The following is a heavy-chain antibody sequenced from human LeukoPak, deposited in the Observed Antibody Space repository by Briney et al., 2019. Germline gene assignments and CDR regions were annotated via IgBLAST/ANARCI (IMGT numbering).Heavy chain of an antibody. CDR1: GFTFSTYG. V-gene: IGHV3-30*02. Sequence: QSGGSLRLSCAASGFTFSTYGMHWVRQAPGKGLEWVAFIRCDGRNKYYADSVKGRFTISRDNSKNTLCPQMNSLRAEDTAVYYCAKEIWPTVTTPGHTHFDYWGQGTPVTVSS. J-gene: IGHJ4*02. D-gene: IGHD4-17*01. CDR2: IRCDGRNK. CDR3: AKEIWPTVTTPGHTHFDY.